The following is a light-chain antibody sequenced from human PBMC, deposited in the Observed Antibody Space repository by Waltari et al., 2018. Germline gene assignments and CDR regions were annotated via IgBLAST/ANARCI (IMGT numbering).Light chain of an antibody. Sequence: SYELTQPPSVSVSPGQTTTITCSGDKLGNKFICWYQQKPGQSPVLVIYQDYKRPSGIPERVSGSNSGNTATLTSSETQAMDEADYYCQAWDSIVVFGGGTKLTVL. CDR2: QDY. CDR1: KLGNKF. J-gene: IGLJ2*01. V-gene: IGLV3-1*01. CDR3: QAWDSIVV.